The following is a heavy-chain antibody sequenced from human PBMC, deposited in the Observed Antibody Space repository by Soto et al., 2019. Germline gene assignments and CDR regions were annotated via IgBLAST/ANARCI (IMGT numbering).Heavy chain of an antibody. Sequence: PGGSLRLSCAASGFTFSSYAMAWVRQAPGKGLEWVSSISGRGDRTYYADSVKGRFTISRDNSKNTLSLQMNRLRAEDTALYYCARGPYSDSSEWFDPWGHGTLVTVSS. D-gene: IGHD6-6*01. CDR1: GFTFSSYA. CDR2: ISGRGDRT. CDR3: ARGPYSDSSEWFDP. V-gene: IGHV3-23*01. J-gene: IGHJ5*02.